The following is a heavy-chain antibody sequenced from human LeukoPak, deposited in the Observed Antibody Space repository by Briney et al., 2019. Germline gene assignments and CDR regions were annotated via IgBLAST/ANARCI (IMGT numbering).Heavy chain of an antibody. D-gene: IGHD4-11*01. CDR2: IIPIFGTA. Sequence: GASVKVSCKASGGTFSSYAISWVRQAPGQGLEWMGRIIPIFGTANYAQKFQGRVTITTDESTSTAYMELSSLRSVDTAVYYCARADYSNYVGYFDYWGQGTLVTVSS. V-gene: IGHV1-69*05. CDR3: ARADYSNYVGYFDY. CDR1: GGTFSSYA. J-gene: IGHJ4*02.